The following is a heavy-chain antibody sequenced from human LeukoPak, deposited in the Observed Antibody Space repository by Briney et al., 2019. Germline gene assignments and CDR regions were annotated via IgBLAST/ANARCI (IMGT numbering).Heavy chain of an antibody. J-gene: IGHJ4*02. V-gene: IGHV4-59*01. CDR2: ISYSGNT. Sequence: SETLSLTCTVSGGSISNYYWTWLRQPPGKGLEWLGFISYSGNTKYNPSRKSRVPISLEKSKKQFSLKLISVTAADTSVYYCARGVGSGYTDYWGQGALVTVSS. CDR1: GGSISNYY. CDR3: ARGVGSGYTDY. D-gene: IGHD3-22*01.